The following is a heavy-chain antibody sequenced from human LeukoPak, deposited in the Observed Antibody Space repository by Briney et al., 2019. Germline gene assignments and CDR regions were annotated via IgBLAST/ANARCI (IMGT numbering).Heavy chain of an antibody. CDR2: IYSDVSST. D-gene: IGHD6-19*01. J-gene: IGHJ4*02. CDR3: VRMGSGWDFDY. V-gene: IGHV3-74*01. Sequence: PGGSLRLSCAASGFTFSNYWMHWVRQAPGKGLVWVSRIYSDVSSTSYADAVKGRLTISRDNAKNTLYLQMNSLRAEDTAVYYCVRMGSGWDFDYWGQGSLVTVSS. CDR1: GFTFSNYW.